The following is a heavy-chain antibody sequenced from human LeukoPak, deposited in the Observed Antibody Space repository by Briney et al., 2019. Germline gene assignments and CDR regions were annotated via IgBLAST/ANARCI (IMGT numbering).Heavy chain of an antibody. Sequence: AGGSLRLSCAASGFTVSSYAMGWVRQAPGKGLEWVSAIGGGGTLYYADSVKGRFSISREISKNTLLLPMNNLKAEDTAVYYCARRQYDWVGNVANGGQGTLVTVSS. CDR2: IGGGGTL. CDR3: ARRQYDWVGNVAN. CDR1: GFTVSSYA. J-gene: IGHJ4*02. V-gene: IGHV3-23*01. D-gene: IGHD3-16*01.